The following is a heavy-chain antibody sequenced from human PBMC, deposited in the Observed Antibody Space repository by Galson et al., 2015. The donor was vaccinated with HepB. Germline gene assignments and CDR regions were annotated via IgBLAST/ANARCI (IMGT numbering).Heavy chain of an antibody. D-gene: IGHD3-10*01. CDR1: GYTFTSYD. J-gene: IGHJ6*03. Sequence: SVKVSCKASGYTFTSYDINWVRQATGQGLEWMGWMNPNSGNTGYAQKFQGRVTMTRNTSISTAYMELSSLRSEDTAVYYCARGVGDSYLYYMDVWGKGTTVTVSS. CDR2: MNPNSGNT. V-gene: IGHV1-8*01. CDR3: ARGVGDSYLYYMDV.